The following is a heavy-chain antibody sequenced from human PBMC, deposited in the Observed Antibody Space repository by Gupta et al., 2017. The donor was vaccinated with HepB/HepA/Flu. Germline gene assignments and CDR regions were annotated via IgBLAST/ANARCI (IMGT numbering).Heavy chain of an antibody. D-gene: IGHD3-16*01. CDR2: IKRMTDGETT. CDR3: WGYET. J-gene: IGHJ5*02. Sequence: EVQLVESGGGLVEPGGSLSLSCETSGFPFSEAYMHWVRQAPGKGLEWVGLIKRMTDGETTNYGAPVKGRFSISRDDSKTTAYIQMNSLKTEDTGVYYCWGYETWGQGTLVTVSS. CDR1: GFPFSEAY. V-gene: IGHV3-15*05.